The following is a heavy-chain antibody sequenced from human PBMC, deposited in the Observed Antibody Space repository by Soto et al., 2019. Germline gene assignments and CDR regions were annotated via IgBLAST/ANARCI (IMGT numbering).Heavy chain of an antibody. D-gene: IGHD3-3*01. V-gene: IGHV3-23*01. Sequence: PGGSLRLSCAASGFTFSSYAMSWVRQAPGKGLEWVSAISGSGGSTYYADSVKGRFTISRDNSKNTLYLQMNSLRAEDTAVYYCAKDDGELRFLEWLNANDDYWGQGTLVTVSS. CDR1: GFTFSSYA. CDR2: ISGSGGST. CDR3: AKDDGELRFLEWLNANDDY. J-gene: IGHJ4*02.